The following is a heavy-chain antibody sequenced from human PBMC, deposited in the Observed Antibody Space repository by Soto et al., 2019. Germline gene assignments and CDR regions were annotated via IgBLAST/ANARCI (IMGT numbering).Heavy chain of an antibody. CDR2: INHSGST. V-gene: IGHV4-34*01. CDR3: GRFGFCSSPSCLFLFDS. CDR1: GGSFSGYY. D-gene: IGHD2-2*01. J-gene: IGHJ4*02. Sequence: QVQLQQWGAGLLKPSETLSLTCAVYGGSFSGYYWSWIRQPPGKGLEWIGEINHSGSTNYNPSLKSRSPIPEDTSKTQFPLKRGSVPAGNTVVYYCGRFGFCSSPSCLFLFDSGGRETLVTVSS.